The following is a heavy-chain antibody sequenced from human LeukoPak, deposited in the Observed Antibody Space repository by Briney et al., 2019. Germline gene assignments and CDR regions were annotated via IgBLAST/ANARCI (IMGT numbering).Heavy chain of an antibody. CDR2: INPNSGGT. CDR3: ARSGSNWSCDS. Sequence: ASVKVSCKASGYTFTGYYMHWVRQSPGQGLEWMGWINPNSGGTNYAQKFQGWVTMTRDTSATTVYMELNSLRSEDTAVYYCARSGSNWSCDSWGQGTLVTVSS. J-gene: IGHJ4*02. CDR1: GYTFTGYY. V-gene: IGHV1-2*04. D-gene: IGHD6-13*01.